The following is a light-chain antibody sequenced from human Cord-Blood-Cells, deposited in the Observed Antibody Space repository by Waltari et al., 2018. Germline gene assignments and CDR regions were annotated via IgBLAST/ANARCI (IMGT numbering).Light chain of an antibody. V-gene: IGKV1-27*01. J-gene: IGKJ1*01. CDR1: QGISNY. CDR3: QKYNSAPPWT. Sequence: DIQMTQYPSSLSASVGDRVTIPCRASQGISNYLAWYQQKPGKVPKLLIYAASTLQSGVPSRFSGSGSGTDFTLTISSLQPEDVATYYCQKYNSAPPWTFGQGTKVEIK. CDR2: AAS.